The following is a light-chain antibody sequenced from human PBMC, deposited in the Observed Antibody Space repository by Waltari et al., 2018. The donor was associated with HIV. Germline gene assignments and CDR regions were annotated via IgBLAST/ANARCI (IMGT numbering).Light chain of an antibody. CDR2: WAS. V-gene: IGKV4-1*01. Sequence: DIILTQSPDSLPVSLGDRAPIHCKSSHGVLSWPQNKNFLAWYQQKPGQPPKLLIYWASTRESGVPARFSGSGSGTDFSLTISSLQAEDVAVYYCQQYHSIPWTFGQGTKVEIK. J-gene: IGKJ1*01. CDR3: QQYHSIPWT. CDR1: HGVLSWPQNKNF.